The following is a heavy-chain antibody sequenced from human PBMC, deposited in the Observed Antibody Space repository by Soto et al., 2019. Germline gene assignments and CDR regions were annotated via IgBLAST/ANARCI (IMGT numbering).Heavy chain of an antibody. V-gene: IGHV4-30-4*01. Sequence: SETLSLTCTVSGGSISSGDYDWTWIRQPPGKGLEWIGYISYSGSTYYNPPLKSRVTISIDTSKNQMSLKLSSVTAADTAVYYCARVVDAAMLSWGQGTLVTVSS. CDR3: ARVVDAAMLS. CDR2: ISYSGST. J-gene: IGHJ4*02. D-gene: IGHD5-18*01. CDR1: GGSISSGDYD.